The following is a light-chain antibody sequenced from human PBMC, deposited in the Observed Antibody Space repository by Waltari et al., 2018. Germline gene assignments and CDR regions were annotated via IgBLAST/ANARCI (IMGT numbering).Light chain of an antibody. V-gene: IGLV2-14*03. CDR2: AVN. Sequence: QSALTQPASVSGSPGQSITISCTGSSSDVGGDDSVSWYEDHPGQAPKVIIYAVNKRSSAVSARFSGSKSGNTASLTISGLQAEDEATFYCSSQSTKNGVIFGGGTKVNVL. CDR1: SSDVGGDDS. CDR3: SSQSTKNGVI. J-gene: IGLJ2*01.